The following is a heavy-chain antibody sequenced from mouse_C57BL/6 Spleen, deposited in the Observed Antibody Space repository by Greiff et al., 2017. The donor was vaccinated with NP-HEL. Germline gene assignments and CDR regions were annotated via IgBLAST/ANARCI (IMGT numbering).Heavy chain of an antibody. Sequence: EVKLVESGPGLVKPSQSLSLTCSVTGYSITSGYYWNWIRQFPGNKLEWMGYISYDGSNNYNPSLKNRISITRDTSKNQFFLKLNSVTTEDTATYYCARERGNYGNYEPFAYWGQGTLVTVSA. V-gene: IGHV3-6*01. CDR1: GYSITSGYY. J-gene: IGHJ3*01. CDR2: ISYDGSN. CDR3: ARERGNYGNYEPFAY. D-gene: IGHD2-1*01.